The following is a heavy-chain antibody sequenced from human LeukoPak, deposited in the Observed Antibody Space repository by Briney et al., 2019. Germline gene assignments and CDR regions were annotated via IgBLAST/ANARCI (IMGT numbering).Heavy chain of an antibody. J-gene: IGHJ5*02. V-gene: IGHV4-4*07. CDR1: GGSISSYY. Sequence: SETLSLTCTVSGGSISSYYWSWIRQPAGKGLEWIGRIYTSGSTNYNPSLKSRVTISVDTSKNQFSLKLSSVTAADTAVYYCARGLGAAAGNNWFDPWGQGTLVTVSS. D-gene: IGHD6-13*01. CDR3: ARGLGAAAGNNWFDP. CDR2: IYTSGST.